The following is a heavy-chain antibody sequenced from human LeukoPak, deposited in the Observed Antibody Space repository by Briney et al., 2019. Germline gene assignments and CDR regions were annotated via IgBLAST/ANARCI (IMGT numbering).Heavy chain of an antibody. D-gene: IGHD6-13*01. CDR3: ARGGSSWYGGHAEYFQY. CDR1: GHTFTSYT. J-gene: IGHJ1*01. CDR2: INTNTGNP. Sequence: GASVKVSCKASGHTFTSYTMNWVRQAPGQGLEWMGWINTNTGNPTYAQGFTGRFVFSLDTSVSTAYLQISSLKAEDTAVYYCARGGSSWYGGHAEYFQYWGQGTLVTVS. V-gene: IGHV7-4-1*02.